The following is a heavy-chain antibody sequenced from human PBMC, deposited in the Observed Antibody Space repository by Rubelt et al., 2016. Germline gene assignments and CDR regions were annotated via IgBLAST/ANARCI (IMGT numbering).Heavy chain of an antibody. V-gene: IGHV1-69*04. J-gene: IGHJ5*02. CDR2: IIPILGIA. CDR3: ARGVEYYYGSGTNWFDP. CDR1: GGTFSSYA. Sequence: QVQLVQSGAEVKKPGSSVKVSCKASGGTFSSYAISWVRQAPGQGLEWMGRIIPILGIANYAQKCQGRVTSTADKATSTAYRELSSLRSEDTAVYYCARGVEYYYGSGTNWFDPWGQGTLVTVSS. D-gene: IGHD3-10*01.